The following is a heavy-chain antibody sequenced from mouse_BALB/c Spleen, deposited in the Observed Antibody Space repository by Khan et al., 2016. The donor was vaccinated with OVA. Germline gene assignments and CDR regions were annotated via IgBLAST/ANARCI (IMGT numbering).Heavy chain of an antibody. CDR2: IWSAGST. CDR1: GFSLNNYS. CDR3: ARRGYDYGRGALFAY. J-gene: IGHJ3*01. D-gene: IGHD2-4*01. V-gene: IGHV2-2*02. Sequence: QVQLKQSGPGLVQPSQSLSITCTVSGFSLNNYSVHWVRQSPGKGLEWLGVIWSAGSTDYNAAFISRLTISKGNSRSQVFFKMNSLQPNDTAIYYCARRGYDYGRGALFAYWGQGTLVTVSA.